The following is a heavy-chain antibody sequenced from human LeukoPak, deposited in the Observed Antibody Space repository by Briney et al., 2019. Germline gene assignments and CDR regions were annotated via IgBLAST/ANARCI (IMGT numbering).Heavy chain of an antibody. Sequence: ASVTVSCKASGYTFTSYYMHWVRQAPGQGLEWMGIINPSGGSTSYAQKFQGRVTMTRDTSTSTVYMELSSLRSEDTAVYYCASEAAAGFPFDYWGQGTLVTVSS. J-gene: IGHJ4*02. CDR1: GYTFTSYY. CDR3: ASEAAAGFPFDY. V-gene: IGHV1-46*01. D-gene: IGHD6-13*01. CDR2: INPSGGST.